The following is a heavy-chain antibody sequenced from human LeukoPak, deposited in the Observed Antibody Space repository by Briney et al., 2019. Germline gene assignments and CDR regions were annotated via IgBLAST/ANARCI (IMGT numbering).Heavy chain of an antibody. CDR2: INPNSGGT. V-gene: IGHV1-2*02. J-gene: IGHJ4*02. CDR3: ARALPLRYFDWLLSPDY. D-gene: IGHD3-9*01. CDR1: GGTFSSYA. Sequence: ASVKVSCKASGGTFSSYAISWVRQAPGQGLEWMGWINPNSGGTNYAQKFQGRVTMTRDTSISTAYMELSRLRSDDTAVYYCARALPLRYFDWLLSPDYWGQGTLVTVSS.